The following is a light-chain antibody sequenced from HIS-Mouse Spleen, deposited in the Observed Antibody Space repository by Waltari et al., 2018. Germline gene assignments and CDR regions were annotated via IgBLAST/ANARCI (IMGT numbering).Light chain of an antibody. CDR3: YSTDSSGNHWV. CDR2: EDS. Sequence: SYELTQPPSVSVSPGQTARITCSGDALPKKYAYWYQQKSGQAPVLVIDEDSKRPSGIPERFSGPSSGTMATLTISGAQVEDEADYYCYSTDSSGNHWVFGGGTKLTVL. CDR1: ALPKKY. V-gene: IGLV3-10*01. J-gene: IGLJ3*02.